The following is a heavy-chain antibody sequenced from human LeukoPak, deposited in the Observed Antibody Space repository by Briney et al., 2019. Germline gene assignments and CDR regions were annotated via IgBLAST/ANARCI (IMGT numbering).Heavy chain of an antibody. CDR3: ARGLPVAGAYHNFDY. CDR2: IYSGSDYI. D-gene: IGHD6-19*01. J-gene: IGHJ4*02. CDR1: GLPFSSDR. Sequence: GGSLRLSCAASGLPFSSDRMNWVRQAPGKWLEWVSTIYSGSDYIYYADSVKGRFTISRDNAKNSLYLQMNRLRAEDTAVYYCARGLPVAGAYHNFDYWGQGTLVTVSS. V-gene: IGHV3-21*01.